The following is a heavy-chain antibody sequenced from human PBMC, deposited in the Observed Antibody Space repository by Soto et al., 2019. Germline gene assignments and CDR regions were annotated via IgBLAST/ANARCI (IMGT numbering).Heavy chain of an antibody. CDR3: ASFFLTYDNVGYFFDVFDT. CDR2: IVVGSGNT. J-gene: IGHJ3*02. Sequence: TALWWARHKRKHRLVWIGWIVVGSGNTNYAQDFQGRVTISRDMTTDTVYMELSSLRSEDSAVFFCASFFLTYDNVGYFFDVFDTWVQRTMVTGFS. CDR1: TA. V-gene: IGHV1-58*01. D-gene: IGHD3-22*01.